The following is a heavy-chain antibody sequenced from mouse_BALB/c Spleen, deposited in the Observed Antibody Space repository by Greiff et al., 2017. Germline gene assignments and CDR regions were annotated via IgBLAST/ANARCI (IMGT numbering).Heavy chain of an antibody. V-gene: IGHV3-6*02. CDR1: GYSITSGYY. Sequence: VQLQQSGPGLVKPSQSLSLTCSVTGYSITSGYYWNWIRQFPGNKLEWMGYISYDGSNNYNPSLKNRISITRDTSKNQFFLKLNSVTTEDTATYYCARWLLRGYWYFDVWGAGTTVTVSS. D-gene: IGHD2-3*01. CDR2: ISYDGSN. J-gene: IGHJ1*01. CDR3: ARWLLRGYWYFDV.